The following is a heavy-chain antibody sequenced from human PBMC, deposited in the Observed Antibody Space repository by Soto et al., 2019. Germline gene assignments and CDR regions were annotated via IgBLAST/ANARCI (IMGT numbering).Heavy chain of an antibody. CDR2: ISAYNGNT. CDR3: ASSRPGGIFHY. CDR1: GYTFTSYG. D-gene: IGHD3-16*01. V-gene: IGHV1-18*01. Sequence: GASVKVSCKASGYTFTSYGISWVRQAPGQGLEWMGWISAYNGNTKYAQKLQGRVTMTTDTSTSTAYMELRSLKVEDTAVYYCASSRPGGIFHYWGQGTQVTVSS. J-gene: IGHJ4*02.